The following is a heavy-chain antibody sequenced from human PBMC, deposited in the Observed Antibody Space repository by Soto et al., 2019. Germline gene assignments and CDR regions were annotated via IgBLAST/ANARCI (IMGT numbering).Heavy chain of an antibody. CDR1: GGTFSSYA. CDR2: IIPIFGTA. CDR3: ARGRRYGGRREQKREVRAGMDV. J-gene: IGHJ6*02. V-gene: IGHV1-69*12. Sequence: QVQLVQSGAEVKKPGSSVKVSCKASGGTFSSYAISWVRQAPGQGLEWMGGIIPIFGTANYAQKFQGRVTISADESTSTGYMELSSVRSEGTAVYYCARGRRYGGRREQKREVRAGMDVWGQGTTVTVSS. D-gene: IGHD1-26*01.